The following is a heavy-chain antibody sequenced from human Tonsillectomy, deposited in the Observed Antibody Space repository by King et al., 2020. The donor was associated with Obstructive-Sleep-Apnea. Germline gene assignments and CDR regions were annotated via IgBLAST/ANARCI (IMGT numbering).Heavy chain of an antibody. V-gene: IGHV1-18*01. CDR3: ARDPPQTMVRGVIKGYFDY. D-gene: IGHD3-10*01. CDR1: GDTFTSYG. Sequence: QLVQSGAEVKKPGASVKVSCKASGDTFTSYGISWVRQAPGQGLEWMGWSSAYNGNTHYAHKLQGRVTMTTDTSTSTAYEELRSLRSDDTAVYYCARDPPQTMVRGVIKGYFDYWGQGTLVTVSS. J-gene: IGHJ4*02. CDR2: SSAYNGNT.